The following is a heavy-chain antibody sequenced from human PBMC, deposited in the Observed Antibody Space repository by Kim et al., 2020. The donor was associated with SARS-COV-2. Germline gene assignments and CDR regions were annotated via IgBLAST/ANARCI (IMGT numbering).Heavy chain of an antibody. CDR3: ARDVWSGPIAAAGREPGVDY. Sequence: GGSLRLSCAASGFTFSSYWMSWVRQAPGKGLEWVANIKQDGSEKYYVDSVKGRFTISRDNAKNSLYLQMNSLRAEDTAVYYCARDVWSGPIAAAGREPGVDYWGQGTLVTVSS. V-gene: IGHV3-7*01. CDR1: GFTFSSYW. CDR2: IKQDGSEK. D-gene: IGHD6-13*01. J-gene: IGHJ4*02.